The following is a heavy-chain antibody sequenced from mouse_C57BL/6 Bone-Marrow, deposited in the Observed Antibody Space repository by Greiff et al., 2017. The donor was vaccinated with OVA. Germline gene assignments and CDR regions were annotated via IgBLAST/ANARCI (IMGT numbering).Heavy chain of an antibody. D-gene: IGHD2-5*01. J-gene: IGHJ3*01. CDR3: ASLYSNSFAY. CDR1: GYAFSSSW. V-gene: IGHV1-82*01. Sequence: QVQLQQSGPELVKPGASVKISCKASGYAFSSSWMNWVKQRPGKGLEWIGRIYPGDGDTNYNGKFKGKATLTADKSSSTAYMQFSSLTSEDSAIYYCASLYSNSFAYWGQGTLVTVSA. CDR2: IYPGDGDT.